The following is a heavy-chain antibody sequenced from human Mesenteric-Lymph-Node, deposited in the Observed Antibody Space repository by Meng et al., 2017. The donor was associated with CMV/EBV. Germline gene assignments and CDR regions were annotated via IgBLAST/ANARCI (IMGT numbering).Heavy chain of an antibody. D-gene: IGHD1-26*01. CDR1: GFTFSNYP. Sequence: GESLKISCAASGFTFSNYPMHWVRQAPGKGLEYVSAISSNGGGTYYADSVKGRFTISRDNSKNTLYLQMGSLRAEDTAVYYCARGEGFDPWGQGTLVTVSS. V-gene: IGHV3-64*02. CDR3: ARGEGFDP. J-gene: IGHJ5*02. CDR2: ISSNGGGT.